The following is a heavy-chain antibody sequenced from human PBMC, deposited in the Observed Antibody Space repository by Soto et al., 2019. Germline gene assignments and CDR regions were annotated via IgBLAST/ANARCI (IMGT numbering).Heavy chain of an antibody. V-gene: IGHV4-31*03. J-gene: IGHJ6*02. CDR1: CGSISSGGYY. CDR3: ASSGYSYGYKDYYYYGMDV. Sequence: QVQLQESGPGLVKPSQTLSLTCTVSCGSISSGGYYWSWIRQHPGKGLEWIGYIYYSGSTYYNPSLKSRVTISVDTSKNQFSLKLSSVTAADTAVYYCASSGYSYGYKDYYYYGMDVWGQGTTVTVSS. D-gene: IGHD5-18*01. CDR2: IYYSGST.